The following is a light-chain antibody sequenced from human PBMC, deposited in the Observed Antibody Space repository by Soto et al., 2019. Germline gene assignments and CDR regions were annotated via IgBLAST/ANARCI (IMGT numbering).Light chain of an antibody. CDR3: QQYNNLPPYT. CDR2: GAS. Sequence: EVVMTQSPATLSVSPGGRATLSCRASQSISNNLVWYQQKPGQAPRLLIYGASTRATGIPARFSGSGSGTDFTLTITSLQSEDFAVYYCQQYNNLPPYTFGQGTKLEIK. J-gene: IGKJ2*01. V-gene: IGKV3-15*01. CDR1: QSISNN.